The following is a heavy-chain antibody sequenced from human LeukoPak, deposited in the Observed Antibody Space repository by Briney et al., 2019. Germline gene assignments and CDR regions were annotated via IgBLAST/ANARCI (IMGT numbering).Heavy chain of an antibody. CDR3: ARESTAVAGEDQDNWFDP. CDR1: GFTFSSYD. J-gene: IGHJ5*02. Sequence: GGSLRLYCSASGFTFSSYDMNWVRQAPGKGLEGVSGIYSGGSTYYADSVKGRFTISRDNSKNTLYLQMNSLRAEDTAVYYCARESTAVAGEDQDNWFDPWGQGTLVTVSS. D-gene: IGHD6-19*01. CDR2: IYSGGST. V-gene: IGHV3-53*01.